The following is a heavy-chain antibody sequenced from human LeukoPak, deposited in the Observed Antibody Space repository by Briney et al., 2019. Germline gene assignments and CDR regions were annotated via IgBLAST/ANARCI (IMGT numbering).Heavy chain of an antibody. V-gene: IGHV3-30*03. CDR1: GFTFSSYG. CDR3: NLYSSANDAFDI. J-gene: IGHJ3*02. Sequence: GGSLRLSCAASGFTFSSYGMHWVRQAPGKGLEWVAVISYDGSNKYYADSVKGRFTISRDNSKNTLYLQMNSLRAEDTAVYYCNLYSSANDAFDIWGQGTMVTVSS. CDR2: ISYDGSNK. D-gene: IGHD6-19*01.